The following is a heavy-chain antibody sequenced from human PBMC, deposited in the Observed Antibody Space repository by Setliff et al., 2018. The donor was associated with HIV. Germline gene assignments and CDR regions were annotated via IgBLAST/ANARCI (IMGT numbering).Heavy chain of an antibody. J-gene: IGHJ4*02. V-gene: IGHV3-48*03. Sequence: PGGSLRLSCAASGLIFSSYEMNWVRQAPGKGLEWISFIGGHGSIIHYADSVKGRSTISRDNAKNSVYLQMHSLRVEDTAVYYCAAVPWGHSSLIIDHWGQGTPVTVSS. D-gene: IGHD3-16*01. CDR2: IGGHGSII. CDR1: GLIFSSYE. CDR3: AAVPWGHSSLIIDH.